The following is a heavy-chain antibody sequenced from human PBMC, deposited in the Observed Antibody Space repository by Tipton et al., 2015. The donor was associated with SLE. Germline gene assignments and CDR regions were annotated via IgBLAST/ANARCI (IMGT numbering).Heavy chain of an antibody. V-gene: IGHV4-34*01. CDR2: INHGGTT. D-gene: IGHD3-10*01. CDR3: ARDRYYYGSGSYSHLYYFDY. Sequence: WIGEINHGGTTNYNPSLKSRVTISVDTSKNHFSLKLTSVTAADTAVYYCARDRYYYGSGSYSHLYYFDYWGQGTLVTVSS. J-gene: IGHJ4*02.